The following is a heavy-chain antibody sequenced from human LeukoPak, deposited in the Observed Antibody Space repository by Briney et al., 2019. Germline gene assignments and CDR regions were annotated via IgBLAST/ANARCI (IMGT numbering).Heavy chain of an antibody. V-gene: IGHV1-18*01. D-gene: IGHD3-3*01. CDR2: ISAYNGNT. CDR1: GYTFTSYG. J-gene: IGHJ4*02. CDR3: ATVPERRFLEWLPLVY. Sequence: ASVKVSCKASGYTFTSYGISWVRQAPGQGLEWMGWISAYNGNTNYAQKLQGRVTMTTDTSTSTAYMELRSLRSDDTAVYYCATVPERRFLEWLPLVYWGQGTLVTVSS.